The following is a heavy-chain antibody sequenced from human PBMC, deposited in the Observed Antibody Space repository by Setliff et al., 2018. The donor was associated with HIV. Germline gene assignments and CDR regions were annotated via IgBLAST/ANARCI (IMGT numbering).Heavy chain of an antibody. CDR2: INHSGST. V-gene: IGHV4-39*07. CDR1: GGSISSSSYY. CDR3: AKGAGFYGDYTFDS. J-gene: IGHJ4*02. D-gene: IGHD4-17*01. Sequence: PSETLSLTCTVSGGSISSSSYYWGWIRQPPGKGLEWIGEINHSGSTNYNPSLKSRVSISVDTSKKQFSLKLSSVSAADTAVYYCAKGAGFYGDYTFDSWGQGTLVTVSS.